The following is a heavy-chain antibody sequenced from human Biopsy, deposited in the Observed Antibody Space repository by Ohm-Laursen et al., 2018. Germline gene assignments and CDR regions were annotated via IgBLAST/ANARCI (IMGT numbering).Heavy chain of an antibody. D-gene: IGHD2-15*01. J-gene: IGHJ4*02. Sequence: ASSVKVSCKASGGTSSNFAINWVRQAPGQGLECMGRIIPLIGLTNYAQKFQGRVTITADKFTNTVYMELSSLRSDDTAVYFCARDCNGDNCGVDFWGQGTLVTVS. CDR1: GGTSSNFA. CDR3: ARDCNGDNCGVDF. CDR2: IIPLIGLT. V-gene: IGHV1-69*04.